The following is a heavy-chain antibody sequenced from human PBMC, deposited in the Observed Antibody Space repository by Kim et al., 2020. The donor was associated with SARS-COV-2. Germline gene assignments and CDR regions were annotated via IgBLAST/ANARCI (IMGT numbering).Heavy chain of an antibody. V-gene: IGHV4-39*01. Sequence: SETLSLTCTVSGGSISSSSYYWGWIRQPPGKGLEWIGSIYYSGSTYYNPSLKSRVTISVDTSKNQFSLKLSSVTAADTAVYYCATQEGVLRYFDWLSTHGHWPLWGQGTLVTVSS. J-gene: IGHJ4*02. CDR1: GGSISSSSYY. CDR2: IYYSGST. CDR3: ATQEGVLRYFDWLSTHGHWPL. D-gene: IGHD3-9*01.